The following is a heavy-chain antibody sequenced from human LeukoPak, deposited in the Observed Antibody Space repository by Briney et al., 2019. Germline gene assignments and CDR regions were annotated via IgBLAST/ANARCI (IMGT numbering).Heavy chain of an antibody. CDR3: ASRAEYCSSTSCPMGAFDI. D-gene: IGHD2-2*01. CDR1: GFTFDDYG. J-gene: IGHJ3*02. V-gene: IGHV3-20*04. CDR2: INWNGGST. Sequence: GGSLRLSCAASGFTFDDYGMSWVRQAPGKGLEWVSGINWNGGSTGYADSVKGRFTISRDNAKNSLYLQMNSLRAEDTAVYYCASRAEYCSSTSCPMGAFDIWGQGTMVTVSS.